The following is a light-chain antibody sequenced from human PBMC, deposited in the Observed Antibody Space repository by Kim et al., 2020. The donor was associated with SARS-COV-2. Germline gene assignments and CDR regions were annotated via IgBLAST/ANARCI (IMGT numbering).Light chain of an antibody. V-gene: IGLV3-1*01. J-gene: IGLJ2*01. CDR3: QAWDSGNVV. CDR1: KLGDKY. CDR2: QDN. Sequence: SVSPGQTASITCSGDKLGDKYACWYQQKPGQSPVLVIYQDNRRPSGIPERFSGSNSGNTATLTISGTQAMDEADYYCQAWDSGNVVFGGGTKVTVL.